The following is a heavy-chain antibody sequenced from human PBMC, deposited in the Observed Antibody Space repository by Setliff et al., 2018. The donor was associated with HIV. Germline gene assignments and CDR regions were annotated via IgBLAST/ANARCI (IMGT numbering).Heavy chain of an antibody. CDR3: ARCFLGWGDRWSVDAFDI. Sequence: ASVKVSCAASGFTFSSYSMNWVRQAPGKGLEWVSSISSSRSYIYYADSVKGRFTISRDNAKNSLYLQMNSLRADDTAVYYCARCFLGWGDRWSVDAFDIWGQGTMVTVSS. D-gene: IGHD3-16*01. J-gene: IGHJ3*02. CDR2: ISSSRSYI. V-gene: IGHV3-21*01. CDR1: GFTFSSYS.